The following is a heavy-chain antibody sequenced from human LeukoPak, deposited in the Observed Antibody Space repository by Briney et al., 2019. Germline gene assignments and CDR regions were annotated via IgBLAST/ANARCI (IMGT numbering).Heavy chain of an antibody. Sequence: GGSLRLSCAASGFTFSDYTMNWVRQAPGKGLEYVSSISGSGRHIYYADSVKGRFTISRDNTKSSLYLQMNSLRVEDMAVYYCARGYCGGDCYGDWGQGTLVTVSS. CDR1: GFTFSDYT. CDR2: ISGSGRHI. J-gene: IGHJ1*01. D-gene: IGHD2-21*02. CDR3: ARGYCGGDCYGD. V-gene: IGHV3-21*01.